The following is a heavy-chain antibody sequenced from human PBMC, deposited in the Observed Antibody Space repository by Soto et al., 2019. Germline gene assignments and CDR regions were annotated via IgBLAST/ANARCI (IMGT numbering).Heavy chain of an antibody. CDR2: IIPIFGTA. D-gene: IGHD4-17*01. CDR3: ARSGLRWHKNFDY. V-gene: IGHV1-69*13. J-gene: IGHJ4*02. Sequence: VKVSCKASGGTFSSYAISWVRQAPGQWLEWMVGIIPIFGTANYAQKFQGRVTITADESTSTAYMELSSLRSEDTAVYYCARSGLRWHKNFDYWGQGTLVTVSS. CDR1: GGTFSSYA.